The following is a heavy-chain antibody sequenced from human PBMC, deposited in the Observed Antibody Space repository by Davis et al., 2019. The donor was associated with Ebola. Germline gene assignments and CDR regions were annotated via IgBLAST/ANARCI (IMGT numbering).Heavy chain of an antibody. CDR2: ISVKNGKT. D-gene: IGHD3/OR15-3a*01. V-gene: IGHV1-18*04. CDR3: VRDYDFWAGRGKYYGMDV. Sequence: ASVKVSCKTSGYTFNDYYMHWVRQAPGQGLEWMGWISVKNGKTEYGKKFEGRLSMTTDTSTTTAYMELRSLRSNDTAVYYCVRDYDFWAGRGKYYGMDVWGQGTTVAVSS. CDR1: GYTFNDYY. J-gene: IGHJ6*02.